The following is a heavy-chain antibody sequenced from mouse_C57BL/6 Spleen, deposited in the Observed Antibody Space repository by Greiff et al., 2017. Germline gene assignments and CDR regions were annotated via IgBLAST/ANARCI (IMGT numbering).Heavy chain of an antibody. V-gene: IGHV1-82*01. Sequence: QLQQSGPELVKPGASVKISCKASGYAFSSSWMNWVKQRPGKGLEWIGRIYPGDGDTNYNGKFKGKATLTADKSSSTAYMQLSSLTSEDSAVYFCARGFYYYGSSYGYFDVWGTGTTVTVSS. CDR1: GYAFSSSW. CDR3: ARGFYYYGSSYGYFDV. CDR2: IYPGDGDT. J-gene: IGHJ1*03. D-gene: IGHD1-1*01.